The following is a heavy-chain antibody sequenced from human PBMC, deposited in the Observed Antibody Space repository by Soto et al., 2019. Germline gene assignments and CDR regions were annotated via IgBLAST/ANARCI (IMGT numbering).Heavy chain of an antibody. CDR2: INPNSGTT. CDR3: VRSGDNYNLLDY. D-gene: IGHD1-1*01. J-gene: IGHJ4*02. Sequence: ASVKVSCKASGSTFTGHYIHWVRQAPGQGLEWMGWINPNSGTTKYAQKFQGRVTLTRETSITTAYMELNSLRGDDTAIYYCVRSGDNYNLLDYWGQGTPVTVSS. V-gene: IGHV1-2*02. CDR1: GSTFTGHY.